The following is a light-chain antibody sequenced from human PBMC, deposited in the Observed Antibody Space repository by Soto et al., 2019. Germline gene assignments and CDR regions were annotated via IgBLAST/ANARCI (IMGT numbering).Light chain of an antibody. V-gene: IGLV2-8*01. Sequence: QSALTQPPSASGSLGQSVTISCTGTSSDIGAYNYVSWYQQHPGKAPKPIIHEVSERPSGVPDRFAGSKSGNTASLTVSGLQAEDEADYYCSSYAGRNTLIFGGGTKVTVL. J-gene: IGLJ2*01. CDR3: SSYAGRNTLI. CDR1: SSDIGAYNY. CDR2: EVS.